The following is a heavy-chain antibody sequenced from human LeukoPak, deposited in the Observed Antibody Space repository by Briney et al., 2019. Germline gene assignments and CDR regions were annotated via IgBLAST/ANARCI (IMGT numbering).Heavy chain of an antibody. CDR2: IYPGNSDT. CDR1: GYSFTSYW. D-gene: IGHD4-17*01. J-gene: IGHJ4*02. CDR3: ARRAVTHFDY. Sequence: GESLKISCKGSGYSFTSYWIGWGRQMPGKGLEWMGIIYPGNSDTRYSPSFQGQVTISADKSISTAYLQWRSLKASDTAMSYCARRAVTHFDYWGQGTLVTVSS. V-gene: IGHV5-51*01.